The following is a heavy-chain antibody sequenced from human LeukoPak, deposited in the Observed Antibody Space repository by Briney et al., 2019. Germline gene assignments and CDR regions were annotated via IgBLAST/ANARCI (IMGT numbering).Heavy chain of an antibody. J-gene: IGHJ4*02. CDR3: ARGGWGVDY. D-gene: IGHD7-27*01. CDR1: GFTFSSYS. Sequence: GGSLRLSCAASGFTFSSYSINWVRQAPGKGLEWVASIEQDGSEKYYVGSVKGRFTISRDNAKNSLYLQMNSLRAEDTAVYYCARGGWGVDYWGQGTLVTVSS. V-gene: IGHV3-7*01. CDR2: IEQDGSEK.